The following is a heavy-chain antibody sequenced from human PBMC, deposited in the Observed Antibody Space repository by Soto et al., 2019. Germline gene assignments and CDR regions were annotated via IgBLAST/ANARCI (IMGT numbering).Heavy chain of an antibody. D-gene: IGHD2-8*01. V-gene: IGHV5-51*01. Sequence: GESMKICCKGSGYTFTNYWIGWVRQMPGKGLEWMAIINPIDSDTRYSPSFRGQVTILVDKSINTAYLQWNSLEASDTAIYYCARQGGPMVSIDPWGPGTLVTVSS. CDR3: ARQGGPMVSIDP. J-gene: IGHJ5*02. CDR2: INPIDSDT. CDR1: GYTFTNYW.